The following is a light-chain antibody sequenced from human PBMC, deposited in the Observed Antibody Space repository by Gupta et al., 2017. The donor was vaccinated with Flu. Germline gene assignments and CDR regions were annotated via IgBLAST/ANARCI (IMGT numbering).Light chain of an antibody. V-gene: IGKV1-33*01. CDR2: EAS. J-gene: IGKJ2*03. CDR1: QDISNY. CDR3: QKYDCLSSYS. Sequence: DIQMTQSPSSLSASVGDRVTITCQASQDISNYLNWFQQKPGKAPKLLIHEASNLEPGVPSRFSGSGFGTDFTLTISGLQAEDFATYFCQKYDCLSSYSFGQGTRVDIK.